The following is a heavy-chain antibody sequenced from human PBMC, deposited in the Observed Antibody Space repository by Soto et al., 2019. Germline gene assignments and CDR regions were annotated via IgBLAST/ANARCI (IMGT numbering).Heavy chain of an antibody. CDR2: ISYDVSRK. CDR3: AKDRVESGLGEVDY. Sequence: QVQLVESGGGVVQPGRPLRLSCVASGFTFSSHGMHWVRQAPGKGLEWVAVISYDVSRKYYADSVKGRFTISRDNSKNTLYLQMNSLRAEDTAVYYCAKDRVESGLGEVDYWGQGTLVTVSS. J-gene: IGHJ4*02. D-gene: IGHD3-16*01. V-gene: IGHV3-30*18. CDR1: GFTFSSHG.